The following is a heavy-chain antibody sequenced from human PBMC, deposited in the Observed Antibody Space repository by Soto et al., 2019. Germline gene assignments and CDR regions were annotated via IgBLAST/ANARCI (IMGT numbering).Heavy chain of an antibody. CDR3: ARVVLGKPIYNQYCDY. J-gene: IGHJ4*02. Sequence: QLQLQESGSGLVKPSQTLSLTCAVSGGSISSGGYSWSWIRQPPGKGLEWIGYIYHSGSTYYNPSLKSRVTISVDRSKNHFCLKLSSVTAAETTVYYCARVVLGKPIYNQYCDYWGQGTLVTVSS. CDR2: IYHSGST. D-gene: IGHD1-1*01. CDR1: GGSISSGGYS. V-gene: IGHV4-30-2*01.